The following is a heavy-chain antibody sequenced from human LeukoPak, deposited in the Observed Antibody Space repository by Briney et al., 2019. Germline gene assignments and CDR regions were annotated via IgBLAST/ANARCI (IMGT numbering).Heavy chain of an antibody. CDR1: GFTFSSYG. J-gene: IGHJ4*02. CDR3: AKGGNGYNPQVFDY. D-gene: IGHD5-24*01. CDR2: ISGSGGGT. V-gene: IGHV3-23*01. Sequence: GGSLRLSCAASGFTFSSYGMAWVGQAPGKGLEWVSGISGSGGGTYYADSVKGRFTISRDNSKNTLYPQMNSLRAEDTAVYYCAKGGNGYNPQVFDYWGQGTLVTVSS.